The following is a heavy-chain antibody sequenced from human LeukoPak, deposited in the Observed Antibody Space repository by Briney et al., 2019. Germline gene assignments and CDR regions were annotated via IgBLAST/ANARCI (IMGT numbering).Heavy chain of an antibody. CDR3: ARDLAARSYGTPFDY. CDR2: ISAYNGNT. J-gene: IGHJ4*02. V-gene: IGHV1-18*01. Sequence: ASVKVSCKASGYTFTSYGISWVRQAPGQGLEWMGWISAYNGNTNYAQKLQGRVTMTTDTSTSTAYMELRSLRSDDTAVYYCARDLAARSYGTPFDYWGQGTLVTVSS. D-gene: IGHD5-18*01. CDR1: GYTFTSYG.